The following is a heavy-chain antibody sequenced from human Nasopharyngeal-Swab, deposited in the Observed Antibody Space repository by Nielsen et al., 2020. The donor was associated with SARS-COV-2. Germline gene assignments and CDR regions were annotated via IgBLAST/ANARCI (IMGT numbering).Heavy chain of an antibody. CDR1: GFTFSTYT. CDR2: ISTKGDIT. CDR3: VKYGGYSGSYYTPDY. Sequence: GESLKISCSASGFTFSTYTMHWVRQAPGKGLEFLSAISTKGDITYYADSVMGRFTISRDNSKNTLYLQMSSLRAEDTAVYYCVKYGGYSGSYYTPDYWGQGTLVTVSS. J-gene: IGHJ4*02. V-gene: IGHV3-64D*06. D-gene: IGHD1-26*01.